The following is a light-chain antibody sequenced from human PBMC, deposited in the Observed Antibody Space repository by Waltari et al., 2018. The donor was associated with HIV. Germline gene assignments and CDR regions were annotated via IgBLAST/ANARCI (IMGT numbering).Light chain of an antibody. CDR1: SGDVGASNY. V-gene: IGLV2-8*01. Sequence: QSALTQPPSASGSPGQSVTISCTGTSGDVGASNYVSWYQVHPGKAPKLMIYEVTERPSGVPDRFSGSKSGNTASLTVSGLQPEDEAHYYCSSYVGSNNVLFGGGTKLTVL. CDR2: EVT. J-gene: IGLJ2*01. CDR3: SSYVGSNNVL.